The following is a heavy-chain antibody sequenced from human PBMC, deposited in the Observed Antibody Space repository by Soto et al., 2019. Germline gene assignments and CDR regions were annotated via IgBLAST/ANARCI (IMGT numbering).Heavy chain of an antibody. CDR3: EKAIIIQGEFDY. D-gene: IGHD3-16*02. Sequence: WWCXRLSCSSSVFTFVIYAIGWVRQAPGKGLEWVSAISGSGGSTYYADSVKGRFTISRDNSKNTLYLQMKSLRAEDTDVYYCEKAIIIQGEFDYWGQGTLVTVSS. CDR1: VFTFVIYA. CDR2: ISGSGGST. V-gene: IGHV3-23*01. J-gene: IGHJ4*02.